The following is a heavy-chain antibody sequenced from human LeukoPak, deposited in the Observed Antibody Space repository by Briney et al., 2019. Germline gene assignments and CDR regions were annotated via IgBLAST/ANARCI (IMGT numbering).Heavy chain of an antibody. CDR2: FDPEDGEDGET. Sequence: ASVKLSYHDSGYRCLEVALHWVRQAPGKGLEWVGSFDPEDGEDGETHYAQKLQGRVTMTEDASTDTAYMELNSLRSEDTAVYYCAMTDLSAVRPFDYCGQVTRFMVSS. J-gene: IGHJ4*02. CDR3: AMTDLSAVRPFDY. CDR1: GYRCLEVA. V-gene: IGHV1-24*01. D-gene: IGHD6-19*01.